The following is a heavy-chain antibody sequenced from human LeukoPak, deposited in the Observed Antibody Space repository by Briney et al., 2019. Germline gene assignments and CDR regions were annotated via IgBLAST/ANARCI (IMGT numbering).Heavy chain of an antibody. CDR2: IYYSGST. CDR1: GGSISSSSYY. Sequence: PSETLSLTCTVSGGSISSSSYYWGWIRQPPGKGLEWIGSIYYSGSTNYNPSLKSRVTMSVDTSKNQFSLKLSSVTAADTAVYYCARESIEFGEFTYYYYYGMDVWGQGTTVTVSS. D-gene: IGHD3-10*01. CDR3: ARESIEFGEFTYYYYYGMDV. V-gene: IGHV4-39*07. J-gene: IGHJ6*02.